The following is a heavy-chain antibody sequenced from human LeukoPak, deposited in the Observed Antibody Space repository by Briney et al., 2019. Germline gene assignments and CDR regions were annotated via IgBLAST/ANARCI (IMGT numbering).Heavy chain of an antibody. CDR1: GYSFTNYW. Sequence: GESLRISCKGSGYSFTNYWISWVRQMPGKGLEWMGRIDPRDFYTNYSPSFQGHVTISADKSISTAYLQWSSLKASDTAIYYCAKLPDSGDDPRGYYYSYGMDVWGQGTTVTVSS. J-gene: IGHJ6*02. V-gene: IGHV5-10-1*01. CDR2: IDPRDFYT. CDR3: AKLPDSGDDPRGYYYSYGMDV. D-gene: IGHD2-21*01.